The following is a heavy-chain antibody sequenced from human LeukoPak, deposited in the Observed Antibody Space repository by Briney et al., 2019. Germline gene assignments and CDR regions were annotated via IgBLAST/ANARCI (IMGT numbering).Heavy chain of an antibody. CDR3: ARDQDSSSSWYSTNHPLDY. Sequence: GGSLRLSRAASGFTFSSYSMNWVRQAPGKGLEWVSSISSSSSYIYYADSVKGRFTISRDNAKNSLYLQMNSLRAEDTAVYYCARDQDSSSSWYSTNHPLDYWGQGTLVTVSS. V-gene: IGHV3-21*01. CDR1: GFTFSSYS. D-gene: IGHD6-13*01. CDR2: ISSSSSYI. J-gene: IGHJ4*02.